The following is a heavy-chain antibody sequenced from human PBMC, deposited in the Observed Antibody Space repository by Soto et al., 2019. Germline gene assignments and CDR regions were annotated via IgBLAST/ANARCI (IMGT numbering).Heavy chain of an antibody. J-gene: IGHJ3*02. CDR2: IWYDGSKK. Sequence: GGSLRLSCAASGFTFSSHGMHWVRQAPGKGLEWVAVIWYDGSKKYYADSVKGRFTISRDNAKNTLYLQMNSLRAEDTAVYYCARVLPPVATIVHLYDAFDIWGQGTMVTVSS. CDR3: ARVLPPVATIVHLYDAFDI. CDR1: GFTFSSHG. V-gene: IGHV3-33*01. D-gene: IGHD5-12*01.